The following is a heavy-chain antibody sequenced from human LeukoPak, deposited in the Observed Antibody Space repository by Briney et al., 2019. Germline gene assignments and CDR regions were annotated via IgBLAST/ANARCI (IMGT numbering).Heavy chain of an antibody. V-gene: IGHV3-53*01. CDR1: GVTLSTYA. CDR2: IYSGGST. CDR3: ARDRWGAFGY. D-gene: IGHD4-23*01. Sequence: GGSLRLSCAASGVTLSTYAMSWARQAPGKGLEWVSVIYSGGSTYYADSVKGRFTISRDNSKNTLYLQMNSLRAEDTAVYYCARDRWGAFGYWGQGTLVTVSS. J-gene: IGHJ4*02.